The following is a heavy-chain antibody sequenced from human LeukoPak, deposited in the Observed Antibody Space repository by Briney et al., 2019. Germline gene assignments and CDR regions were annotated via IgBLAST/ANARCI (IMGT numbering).Heavy chain of an antibody. D-gene: IGHD5-18*01. J-gene: IGHJ4*02. Sequence: GGSLRLSCAASGFTFSSYSMNWVRQAPGKGLEWVSSISSSSSYIYYVDSVKGRFTISRDNAKNSLYLQMNSLRAEDTAVYYCARGGGYSYGYVDYGGQGPRVTVSS. CDR2: ISSSSSYI. V-gene: IGHV3-21*01. CDR3: ARGGGYSYGYVDY. CDR1: GFTFSSYS.